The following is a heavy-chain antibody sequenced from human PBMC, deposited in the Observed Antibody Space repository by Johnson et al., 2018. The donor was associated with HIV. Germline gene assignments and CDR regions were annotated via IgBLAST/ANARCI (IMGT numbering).Heavy chain of an antibody. Sequence: QVQLVESGGGVVHPGRSLRLSCAASGFTFSSYVMQWVRQAPGKGLEWVAFISYDGPNKYYADSVKGRFTISSDNSKNTLYLQMNSLRVEDTAVYYCARDPGVSLGAFDIWGQGTIVTVSS. J-gene: IGHJ3*02. CDR3: ARDPGVSLGAFDI. D-gene: IGHD2-8*01. CDR1: GFTFSSYV. CDR2: ISYDGPNK. V-gene: IGHV3-30*14.